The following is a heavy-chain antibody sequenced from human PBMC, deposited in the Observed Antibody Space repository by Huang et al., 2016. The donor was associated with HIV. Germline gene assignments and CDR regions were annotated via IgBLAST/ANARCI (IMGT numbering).Heavy chain of an antibody. D-gene: IGHD6-13*01. CDR3: AKGGSAAAVLDF. J-gene: IGHJ4*02. CDR2: ISYDAKTK. V-gene: IGHV3-30*18. Sequence: QVQLVEYGGGVVQPGRSLRISCAASGFTFSSYGMHWVRQAPGKGMEWVAVISYDAKTKYYADSVKGRFSISRDNSKTTVYLQLNSLRVEDTAVYYCAKGGSAAAVLDFWGQGTLVTVSS. CDR1: GFTFSSYG.